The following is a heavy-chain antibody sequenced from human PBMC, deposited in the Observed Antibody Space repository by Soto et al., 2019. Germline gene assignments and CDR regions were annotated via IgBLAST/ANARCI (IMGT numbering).Heavy chain of an antibody. CDR2: FDPEDGET. D-gene: IGHD2-2*01. CDR1: GYTLTELS. Sequence: GASVKVSCKVSGYTLTELSMHWLRQAPGKGLEWMGGFDPEDGETIYAQKFQGRVTMTEDTSTDTAYMELSSLRSEDTAVYYCATYQLSHPGSFDYWGQGTLVTVSS. V-gene: IGHV1-24*01. CDR3: ATYQLSHPGSFDY. J-gene: IGHJ4*02.